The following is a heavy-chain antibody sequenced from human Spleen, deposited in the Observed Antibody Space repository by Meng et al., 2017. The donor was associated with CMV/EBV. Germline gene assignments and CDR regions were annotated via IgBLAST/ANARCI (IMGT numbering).Heavy chain of an antibody. J-gene: IGHJ4*02. D-gene: IGHD2-2*01. CDR2: IKPDRGGT. V-gene: IGHV1-2*02. CDR3: AKDALDCRGTICYPDY. Sequence: GYTLNEYYINGGGKEAGQGHEWRGWIKPDRGGTNEEKRVKGRGNMNRETSISKAYMELSRLTSDDTAVYYCAKDALDCRGTICYPDYWGQGTLVTVSS. CDR1: GYTLNEYY.